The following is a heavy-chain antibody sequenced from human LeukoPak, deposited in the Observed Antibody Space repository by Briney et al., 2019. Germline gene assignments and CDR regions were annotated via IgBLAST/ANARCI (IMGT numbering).Heavy chain of an antibody. Sequence: GGSLRLSCAASGFTFSSYAMSWVRQAPGKGLEWVSAISGSGGSTYYADSVKGRFTISRDNSKNTLYLQMNSLRAEDTAVYYCAKGYYYDSSGYYGSGYYYYGMDVWGQGTTVTVSS. J-gene: IGHJ6*02. CDR2: ISGSGGST. D-gene: IGHD3-22*01. CDR1: GFTFSSYA. V-gene: IGHV3-23*01. CDR3: AKGYYYDSSGYYGSGYYYYGMDV.